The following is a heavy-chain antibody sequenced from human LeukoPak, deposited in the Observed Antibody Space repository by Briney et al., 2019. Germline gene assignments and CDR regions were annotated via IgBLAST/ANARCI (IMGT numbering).Heavy chain of an antibody. V-gene: IGHV3-33*01. D-gene: IGHD4-11*01. CDR3: ARGVFATVTTLDY. CDR2: IWYDGSNK. J-gene: IGHJ4*02. Sequence: PGRSLRLSCAASGFTFSSYGMHWVRQAPGKGLEWVAVIWYDGSNKYYADSVKGRFTISRDNSKNTLYLQMNSLRAEDTAVYYCARGVFATVTTLDYWGQGTLVTVSS. CDR1: GFTFSSYG.